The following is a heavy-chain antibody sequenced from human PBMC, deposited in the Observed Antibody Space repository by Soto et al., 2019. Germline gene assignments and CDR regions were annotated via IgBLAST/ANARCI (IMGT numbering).Heavy chain of an antibody. V-gene: IGHV3-30*04. CDR3: ARGGYSYGFDY. J-gene: IGHJ4*02. D-gene: IGHD5-18*01. CDR2: ISYDGSNK. CDR1: GFTFSSYA. Sequence: GGSLRLSCAASGFTFSSYAMHWVRQAPGKGLEWVAVISYDGSNKYYADSVKGRFTISRDNSKNTLYLQMNSLRAEDTAVYYCARGGYSYGFDYWGQGTLVTVSS.